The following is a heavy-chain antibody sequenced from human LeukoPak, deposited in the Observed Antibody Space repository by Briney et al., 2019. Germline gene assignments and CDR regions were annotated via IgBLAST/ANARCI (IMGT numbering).Heavy chain of an antibody. Sequence: GGSLRLSCAASGFTSSNAWMSWVRQAPGKGLEWVGRIKSKTDGGTTDYAAPVKGRFTISRDDSKNTLYLQMNSLKTEDTAVYYCTTAGYFDWLSYYFDYWGQGTLVTVSS. CDR2: IKSKTDGGTT. CDR1: GFTSSNAW. D-gene: IGHD3-9*01. J-gene: IGHJ4*02. CDR3: TTAGYFDWLSYYFDY. V-gene: IGHV3-15*01.